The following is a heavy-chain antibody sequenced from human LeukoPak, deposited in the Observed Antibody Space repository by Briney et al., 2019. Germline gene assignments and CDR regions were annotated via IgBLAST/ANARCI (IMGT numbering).Heavy chain of an antibody. D-gene: IGHD3-10*01. Sequence: GASVKVSCKASGYTFTSYAMHWVRQAPGQRLEWVGWINAGNGNTKYSQKFQGRVTITRDTSASTAYMELSSLRSEDTAVYYCARATPPYGSGSYVLGYWGQGTLVTVSS. CDR2: INAGNGNT. CDR3: ARATPPYGSGSYVLGY. V-gene: IGHV1-3*01. J-gene: IGHJ4*02. CDR1: GYTFTSYA.